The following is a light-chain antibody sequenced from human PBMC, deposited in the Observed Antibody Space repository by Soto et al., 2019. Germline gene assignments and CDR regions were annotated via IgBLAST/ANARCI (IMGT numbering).Light chain of an antibody. V-gene: IGKV3-20*01. CDR2: GAS. CDR1: QSVSSNF. CDR3: QQYGSSPRT. J-gene: IGKJ1*01. Sequence: EIVLTQSPGTLSLPPGDRATLSCRASQSVSSNFLAWYQQKPGQAPRLLIYGASIRATGIPDRFSGSGSGTDFTLTIRRLEPEDFAMYFCQQYGSSPRTFGQGTKVEIK.